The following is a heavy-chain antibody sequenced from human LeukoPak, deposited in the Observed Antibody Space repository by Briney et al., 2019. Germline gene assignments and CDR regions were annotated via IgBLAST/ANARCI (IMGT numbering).Heavy chain of an antibody. J-gene: IGHJ5*01. CDR3: ARGNTGRLRVWFDS. V-gene: IGHV4-34*01. D-gene: IGHD3-10*01. Sequence: SETLSLTCAVYGGSFSGHYWIWIRQPPGKGLEWIGEINHGGGTNYNPSLKSQVTISVDTSKNQFSLNLSSVTAADTAVYYCARGNTGRLRVWFDSWGQGTLVTVSS. CDR2: INHGGGT. CDR1: GGSFSGHY.